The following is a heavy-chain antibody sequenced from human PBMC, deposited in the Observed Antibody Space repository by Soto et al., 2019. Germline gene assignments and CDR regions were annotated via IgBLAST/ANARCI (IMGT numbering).Heavy chain of an antibody. J-gene: IGHJ4*02. CDR2: ISGSAGTA. CDR3: AKGRGQNWNFDY. V-gene: IGHV3-23*01. D-gene: IGHD1-1*01. Sequence: EVQLLESGGGSVQPGGSLRLSCAASGFTFSSYAMHWVRRPPGKGLEWVSSISGSAGTAYYADSAKGRFSISRDSLVNTLYLQVNSLSAAGTAVYCAKGRGQNWNFDYWGQGTLVTVSP. CDR1: GFTFSSYA.